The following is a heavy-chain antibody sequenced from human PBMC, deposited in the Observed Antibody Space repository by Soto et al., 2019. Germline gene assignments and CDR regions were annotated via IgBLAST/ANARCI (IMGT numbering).Heavy chain of an antibody. J-gene: IGHJ5*02. D-gene: IGHD3-22*01. CDR2: INPKSGGT. CDR3: ARSLSPTVNKYSDSRDYYHWFDP. Sequence: ASVKVSCKASGYTFTGYYLHWVRQAPGQGLEWMGWINPKSGGTHYAQNFQGRVTMTRDTSISTAYMDLSRLRSDDTAVYYCARSLSPTVNKYSDSRDYYHWFDPWGQGTLVTVSS. V-gene: IGHV1-2*02. CDR1: GYTFTGYY.